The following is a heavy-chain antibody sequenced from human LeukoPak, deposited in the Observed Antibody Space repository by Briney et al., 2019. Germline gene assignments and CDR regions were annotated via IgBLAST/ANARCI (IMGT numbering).Heavy chain of an antibody. CDR1: GYLFNNFG. CDR3: ARENYYYDSSGYYYVFLVYWFDP. V-gene: IGHV1-69*04. D-gene: IGHD3-22*01. CDR2: IIPILGIA. J-gene: IGHJ5*02. Sequence: GASVKVSCKTSGYLFNNFGITWVRQAPGQGLEWMGRIIPILGIANYAQKFQGRVTITADKSTSTAYMELSSLRSEDTAVYYCARENYYYDSSGYYYVFLVYWFDPWGQGTLVTVSS.